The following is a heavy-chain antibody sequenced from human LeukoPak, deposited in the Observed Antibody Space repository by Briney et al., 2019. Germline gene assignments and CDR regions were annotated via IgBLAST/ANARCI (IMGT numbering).Heavy chain of an antibody. V-gene: IGHV4-4*02. CDR3: ARGLYYYDSSGSGSDY. J-gene: IGHJ4*02. Sequence: PSETLSLTCAVSGGSISSSNWWSWVRQPPGKGLEWIGEINHSGITHYNPSLKSRVIISVDTSKNQFSLKLSSVTAADTAVYYCARGLYYYDSSGSGSDYWGQGTLVTVSS. CDR1: GGSISSSNW. CDR2: INHSGIT. D-gene: IGHD3-22*01.